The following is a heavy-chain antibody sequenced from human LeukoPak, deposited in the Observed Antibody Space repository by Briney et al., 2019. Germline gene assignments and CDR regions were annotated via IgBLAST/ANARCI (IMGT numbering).Heavy chain of an antibody. V-gene: IGHV1-18*01. Sequence: ASVKVSCKASGYTFTSYGISWVRQAPGQGLEWTGWISAYNGNTNYAQKLQGRVTMTTDTSTSTAYMELRSLRSDDTAVYYCARAYGIAVAGRFDYWGQGTLVTVSS. D-gene: IGHD6-19*01. CDR2: ISAYNGNT. CDR3: ARAYGIAVAGRFDY. J-gene: IGHJ4*02. CDR1: GYTFTSYG.